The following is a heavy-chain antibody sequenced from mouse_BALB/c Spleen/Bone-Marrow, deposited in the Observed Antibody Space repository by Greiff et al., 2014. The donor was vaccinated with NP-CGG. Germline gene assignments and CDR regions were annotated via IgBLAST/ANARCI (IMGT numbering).Heavy chain of an antibody. CDR3: SRLSYDYDGAWFAY. Sequence: EVKLVESGGDLVRPGGSLKLSCAASGFTFSSYDMSWVRQTPDKRLEWAATIGSGGSYTYYPDSVKGRFTISRDNAKNTLYLQMSSLKSEDTAMYYCSRLSYDYDGAWFAYWGQGTLVTVSA. V-gene: IGHV5-6*01. J-gene: IGHJ3*01. CDR1: GFTFSSYD. D-gene: IGHD2-4*01. CDR2: IGSGGSYT.